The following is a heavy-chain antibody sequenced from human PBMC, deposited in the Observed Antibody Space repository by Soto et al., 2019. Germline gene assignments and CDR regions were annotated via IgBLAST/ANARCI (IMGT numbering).Heavy chain of an antibody. Sequence: PGGSLRLSCAASGFTFSSYSMNWVRQAPGKGLEWVSAISGSGGSTYYADSVKGRFTISRDNSKNTLYLQMNSLRGEDTAVYYCAKAGFYSYGFFDYWGQGTLVTVSS. J-gene: IGHJ4*02. D-gene: IGHD5-18*01. CDR1: GFTFSSYS. CDR3: AKAGFYSYGFFDY. CDR2: ISGSGGST. V-gene: IGHV3-23*01.